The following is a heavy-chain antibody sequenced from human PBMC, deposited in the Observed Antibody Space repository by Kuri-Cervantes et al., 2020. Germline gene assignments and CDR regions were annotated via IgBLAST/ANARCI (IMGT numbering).Heavy chain of an antibody. CDR2: ISAYNGNT. J-gene: IGHJ3*02. CDR3: ASRHIVVVTAISWAESDAFDI. D-gene: IGHD2-21*02. V-gene: IGHV1-18*01. Sequence: ASVKVSCKASGYTFTSYGISWVRQAPGQGLEWMGWISAYNGNTNYAQKLQGRVTMTTDTSTSTAYMELRSLRSDDTAVYYCASRHIVVVTAISWAESDAFDIWGQGTMVTVSS. CDR1: GYTFTSYG.